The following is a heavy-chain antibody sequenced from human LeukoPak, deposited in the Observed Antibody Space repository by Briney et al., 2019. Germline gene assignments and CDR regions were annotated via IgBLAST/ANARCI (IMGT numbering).Heavy chain of an antibody. CDR2: ISYDGSNK. D-gene: IGHD3-22*01. V-gene: IGHV3-30*18. Sequence: PGGSLRLSCAASGFTFSSYGMHWVRQAPGKGLEWVAVISYDGSNKYYADSVKGRFTISRDNSKNTLYLQMNSLRAEDTAVYYCAKDLAPDSSGYYYAFDYWGQGTLVTVSS. CDR1: GFTFSSYG. J-gene: IGHJ4*02. CDR3: AKDLAPDSSGYYYAFDY.